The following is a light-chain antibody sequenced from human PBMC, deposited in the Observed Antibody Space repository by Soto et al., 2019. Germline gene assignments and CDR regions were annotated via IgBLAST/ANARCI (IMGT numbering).Light chain of an antibody. CDR2: VAS. CDR1: HSVSSSY. J-gene: IGKJ5*01. Sequence: EIVLTQSPGTLSLSPGERATLSCRASHSVSSSYLAWYQQKPGQAPRLLIFVASSRATGIPDRFSVSGSGTDFTLTISRLEPEDFAVYYCQQYGSSPPITFGQGTRLEIK. CDR3: QQYGSSPPIT. V-gene: IGKV3-20*01.